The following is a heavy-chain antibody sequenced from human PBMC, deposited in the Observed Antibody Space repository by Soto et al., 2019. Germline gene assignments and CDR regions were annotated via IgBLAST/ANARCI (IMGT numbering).Heavy chain of an antibody. CDR2: IYDSGST. D-gene: IGHD2-2*02. Sequence: SETLSLTCTVSGGSMSTYYSTWIRQPPGKGLEWIGYIYDSGSTSYNPSLKSRVTMSLDTSKNQFSLNLRSVTAADTAVYYCARGAYCSSTSCYIRGAHTKLRSDPWGQGTLVTVSS. J-gene: IGHJ5*02. CDR1: GGSMSTYY. V-gene: IGHV4-59*01. CDR3: ARGAYCSSTSCYIRGAHTKLRSDP.